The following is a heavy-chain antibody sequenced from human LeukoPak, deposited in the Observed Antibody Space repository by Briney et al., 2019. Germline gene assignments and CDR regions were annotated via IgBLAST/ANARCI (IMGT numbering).Heavy chain of an antibody. Sequence: GGSLRLSCAASGFTFDDYGMSWVRQAPGKGLEWVSALNWNGGSTAYADSVKGRFTISRDNAKNSLYLQMNSLRAEDTALYYCAKPTTPRNAFDIWGQGTMVTVSS. CDR3: AKPTTPRNAFDI. D-gene: IGHD4-17*01. CDR1: GFTFDDYG. J-gene: IGHJ3*02. CDR2: LNWNGGST. V-gene: IGHV3-20*04.